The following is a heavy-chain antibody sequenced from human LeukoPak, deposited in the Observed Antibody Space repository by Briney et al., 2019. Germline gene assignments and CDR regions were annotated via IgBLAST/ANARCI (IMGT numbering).Heavy chain of an antibody. J-gene: IGHJ2*01. CDR1: GGSISSSSYY. V-gene: IGHV4-39*07. D-gene: IGHD5-24*01. CDR3: ARDPIEMATMFDL. Sequence: SETLSLTCTVSGGSISSSSYYWGWIRQPPGKGLEWIGSIYYSGTTYYNPSLKSRVTISVDTSRNQFSLKLSSVTAADTAVYYCARDPIEMATMFDLWGRGTLVTVSS. CDR2: IYYSGTT.